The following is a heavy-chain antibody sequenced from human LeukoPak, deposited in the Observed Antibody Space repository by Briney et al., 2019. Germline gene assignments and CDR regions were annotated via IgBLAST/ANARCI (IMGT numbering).Heavy chain of an antibody. CDR3: ARGHYSRYFDWLSPNNWFDP. J-gene: IGHJ5*02. Sequence: PSETLSLTCTVSDDSMSSYYWSWIRQPPGKGLEWIGEINHSGSTNYNPSLRSQVTISVDTSKNQFSLKLSSVTAADTAVYYCARGHYSRYFDWLSPNNWFDPWGQGTLVTVSS. V-gene: IGHV4-34*01. CDR2: INHSGST. CDR1: DDSMSSYY. D-gene: IGHD3-9*01.